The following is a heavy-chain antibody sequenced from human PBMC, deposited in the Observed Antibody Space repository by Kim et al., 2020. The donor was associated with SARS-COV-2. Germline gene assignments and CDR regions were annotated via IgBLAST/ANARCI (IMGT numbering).Heavy chain of an antibody. D-gene: IGHD5-18*01. J-gene: IGHJ5*02. CDR1: GDSLSGSSYS. CDR2: FFYSGST. CDR3: ARHFAGPNIDTSMAA. V-gene: IGHV4-39*01. Sequence: SETLSLTCTVSGDSLSGSSYSWAWIRQPPGKGLEYIGSFFYSGSTHYNPSLKSRVTMSADTSKNQFSLRLSSVTAADMAVYYCARHFAGPNIDTSMAAWGRGTLVTVSS.